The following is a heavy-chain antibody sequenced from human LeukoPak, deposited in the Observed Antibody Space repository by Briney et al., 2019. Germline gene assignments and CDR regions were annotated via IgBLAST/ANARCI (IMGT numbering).Heavy chain of an antibody. Sequence: GGSLRLSCEASGFTFRDYWMTWVRQAPGKGLEWVANVKQDGTEKFYVDSVKGRFTISRDNGKNSLYLQMNSLRVEDTAIYYCARAGGTSWADYWGQGTLVPVSA. CDR2: VKQDGTEK. J-gene: IGHJ4*02. CDR3: ARAGGTSWADY. CDR1: GFTFRDYW. D-gene: IGHD6-13*01. V-gene: IGHV3-7*01.